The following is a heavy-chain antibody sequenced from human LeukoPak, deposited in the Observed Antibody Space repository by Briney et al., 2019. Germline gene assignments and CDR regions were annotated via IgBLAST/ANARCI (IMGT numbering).Heavy chain of an antibody. CDR2: ISAYNGNT. D-gene: IGHD1-26*01. CDR1: GYTFTSYG. Sequence: ASVKLSCNASGYTFTSYGISWVRQAPGQGLEWMGWISAYNGNTNYAQKLQGRVTMTTDTSTSTAYMELRSLRSDDTAVYYCGRARWELRHFDYWGQGTLVTVSS. V-gene: IGHV1-18*01. J-gene: IGHJ4*02. CDR3: GRARWELRHFDY.